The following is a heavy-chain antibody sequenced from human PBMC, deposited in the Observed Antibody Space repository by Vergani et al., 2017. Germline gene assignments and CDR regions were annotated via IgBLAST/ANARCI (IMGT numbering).Heavy chain of an antibody. J-gene: IGHJ4*02. D-gene: IGHD2-15*01. CDR2: LSHDGSYK. CDR1: GFTFSTYA. V-gene: IGHV3-30-3*01. CDR3: AKRRGYCMTTGCSGYYIDY. Sequence: QVRLVESGGGVVRPGRSLRLSCAASGFTFSTYAMHWVRQAPGKGLEWVAVLSHDGSYKYYADSVTGRFTISRDNSKNTLYLQMNSLRAEDTAVYYCAKRRGYCMTTGCSGYYIDYWGQGTLVTVSS.